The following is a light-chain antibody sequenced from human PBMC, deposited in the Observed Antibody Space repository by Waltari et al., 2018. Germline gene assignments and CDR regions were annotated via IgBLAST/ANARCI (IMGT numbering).Light chain of an antibody. Sequence: QSALAQPASVSGSPGQSITIPCTGTNSDIGAYTFAAWHQQHPGKAPKLIIYDVSDRPLGVSNRFSGSKSGNTASLTISGLQAEDEADYYCSSYMGSSTWVFGGGTKVTVL. CDR3: SSYMGSSTWV. CDR2: DVS. V-gene: IGLV2-14*03. J-gene: IGLJ3*02. CDR1: NSDIGAYTF.